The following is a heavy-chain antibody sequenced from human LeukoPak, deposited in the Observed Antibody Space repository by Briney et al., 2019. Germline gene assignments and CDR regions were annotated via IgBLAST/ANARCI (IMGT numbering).Heavy chain of an antibody. CDR2: ISSSSSYI. V-gene: IGHV3-21*01. CDR1: GFTVSSNY. Sequence: PGGSLRLSCAASGFTVSSNYMNWVRQAPGKGLEWVSSISSSSSYIYYADSVKGRFTISRDNAKNSLYLQMNSLRAEDTAVYYCARGYGGNSGWFDPWGQGTLVTVSS. D-gene: IGHD4-23*01. CDR3: ARGYGGNSGWFDP. J-gene: IGHJ5*02.